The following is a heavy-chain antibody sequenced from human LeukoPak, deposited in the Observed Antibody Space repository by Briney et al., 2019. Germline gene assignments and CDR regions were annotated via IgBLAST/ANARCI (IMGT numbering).Heavy chain of an antibody. CDR3: TRDTGCPGGTCYSFYDY. CDR1: GFTFSSYS. D-gene: IGHD2-15*01. V-gene: IGHV3-21*01. J-gene: IGHJ4*02. Sequence: GGSLRLSCAASGFTFSSYSMNWVRQAPGKGLEWVSSISSSSSYIYYADSVKGRFTISRDNAENSLYLQMNSLRAEDTAVYYCTRDTGCPGGTCYSFYDYWGQGTLVTVSS. CDR2: ISSSSSYI.